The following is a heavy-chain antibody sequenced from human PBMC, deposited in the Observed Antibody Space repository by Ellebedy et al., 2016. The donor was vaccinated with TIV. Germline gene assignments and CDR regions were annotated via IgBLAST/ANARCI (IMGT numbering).Heavy chain of an antibody. J-gene: IGHJ4*02. CDR2: IYYTGST. CDR3: ARSPYGDYGIGY. Sequence: GSLRLXXTVSGGSISSSSYYWGWIRQPPGRGLEWIGWIYYTGSTNHNPSLKSRVTILLDTSKNQFSLKLSSVTAADTAVYYCARSPYGDYGIGYWGQGTLVTVSS. D-gene: IGHD4-17*01. V-gene: IGHV4-61*05. CDR1: GGSISSSSYY.